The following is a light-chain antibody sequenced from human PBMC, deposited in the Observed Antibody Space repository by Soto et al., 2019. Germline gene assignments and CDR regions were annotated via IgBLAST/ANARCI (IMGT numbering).Light chain of an antibody. CDR3: NSYTSSSTYV. J-gene: IGLJ1*01. V-gene: IGLV2-14*03. Sequence: QSVLTQPASVSGSPGQSITISCTGTSSDVGGFNYVSWYQQHPGKAPKLMIYDVTNRPSGVSYRFSGSKSGTTASLTISGPQAEDEAEYYCNSYTSSSTYVFGTGTKVTVL. CDR2: DVT. CDR1: SSDVGGFNY.